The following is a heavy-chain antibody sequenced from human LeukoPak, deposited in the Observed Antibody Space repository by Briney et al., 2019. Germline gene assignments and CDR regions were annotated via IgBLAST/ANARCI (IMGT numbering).Heavy chain of an antibody. CDR1: GGSITSSSYY. J-gene: IGHJ4*02. D-gene: IGHD3-16*01. Sequence: SETLSLTCTVSGGSITSSSYYWGWIRQPPRKGLEWIGTIYYSGRTYYNPSLKSRITISLDTSKNQFSLKLSSVTAADTAVYYCARDGEVTRVAAYWGQGTLVTVSS. CDR2: IYYSGRT. CDR3: ARDGEVTRVAAY. V-gene: IGHV4-39*07.